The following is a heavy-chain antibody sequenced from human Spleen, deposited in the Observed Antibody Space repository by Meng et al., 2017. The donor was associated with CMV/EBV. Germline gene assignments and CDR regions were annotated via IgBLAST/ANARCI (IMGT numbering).Heavy chain of an antibody. V-gene: IGHV3-73*01. CDR3: ARRYCGTGTCYSDY. D-gene: IGHD2-21*01. CDR1: FTFSDSS. Sequence: FTFSDSSMHWVRQASGKGLEWVGRIRNKANHYATAYAASVKVRFTISRDDSKSTAYLQMNSLKTEDTAVYYCARRYCGTGTCYSDYWGQGTLVTVSS. J-gene: IGHJ4*02. CDR2: IRNKANHYAT.